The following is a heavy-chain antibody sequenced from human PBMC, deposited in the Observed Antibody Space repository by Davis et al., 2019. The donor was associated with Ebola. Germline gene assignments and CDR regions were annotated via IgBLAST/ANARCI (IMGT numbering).Heavy chain of an antibody. J-gene: IGHJ5*02. Sequence: ASVKVSCKASGYTFTGYYMHWVRQAPGQGLEWMGWINPNSGGTNYAQKFQGWVTMTRDTSISTAYMELSRLRSDDTAVYYCARVENPGYCSSTSCSMRRWFDPWGQGTLVTVSS. CDR3: ARVENPGYCSSTSCSMRRWFDP. CDR1: GYTFTGYY. V-gene: IGHV1-2*04. CDR2: INPNSGGT. D-gene: IGHD2-2*01.